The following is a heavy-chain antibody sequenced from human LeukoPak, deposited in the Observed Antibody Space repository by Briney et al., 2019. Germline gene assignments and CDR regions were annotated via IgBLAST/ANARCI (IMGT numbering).Heavy chain of an antibody. CDR3: ARGILVVSGRDDYYFDY. D-gene: IGHD1-26*01. CDR2: INPNSGGT. V-gene: IGHV1-2*02. Sequence: GSVKVSCKASGYTFTGYYMHWVRQAPGQGLEWMGWINPNSGGTNYAQKFQGRVTMTRDTSISTAYMELSRLRSDDTAVYYCARGILVVSGRDDYYFDYWGQGTLVTVSS. J-gene: IGHJ4*02. CDR1: GYTFTGYY.